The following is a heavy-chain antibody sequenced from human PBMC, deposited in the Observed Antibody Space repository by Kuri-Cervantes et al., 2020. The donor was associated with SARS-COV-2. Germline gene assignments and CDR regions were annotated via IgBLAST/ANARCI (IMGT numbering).Heavy chain of an antibody. D-gene: IGHD4-17*01. CDR3: ARGRAYGDYHRSFVWYFDL. CDR2: ISSSSSYI. V-gene: IGHV3-21*01. CDR1: GFTFSSCS. Sequence: GGSLRLSCAASGFTFSSCSMNWVRQAPGKGLEWVSSISSSSSYIYYADSVKGRFTISRDNAKNSLYLQMNSLRAEDTAVYYCARGRAYGDYHRSFVWYFDLWGRGTLVTVSS. J-gene: IGHJ2*01.